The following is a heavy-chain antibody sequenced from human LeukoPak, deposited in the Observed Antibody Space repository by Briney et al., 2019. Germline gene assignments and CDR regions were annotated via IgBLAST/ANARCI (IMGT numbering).Heavy chain of an antibody. CDR2: IYHSGST. CDR3: ARVGPAATSPSRLLSWFDP. D-gene: IGHD2-2*01. CDR1: GGSISSSNW. J-gene: IGHJ5*02. V-gene: IGHV4-4*02. Sequence: SETLSLTCAVSGGSISSSNWWSWVRQPPGKGLEWIGEIYHSGSTNYNPSLKSRVTISVDKSKDQFSLKLSSVTAADTAVYYCARVGPAATSPSRLLSWFDPWGQGTLVTVSS.